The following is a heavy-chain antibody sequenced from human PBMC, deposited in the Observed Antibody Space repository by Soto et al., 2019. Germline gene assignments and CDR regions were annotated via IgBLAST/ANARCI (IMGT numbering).Heavy chain of an antibody. V-gene: IGHV3-33*01. J-gene: IGHJ5*02. Sequence: GGSLRLSCAASGFTFSSYGMHWVRQAPGKXLEWVAVIWYDGSNKYYADSVKGRFTISRDNSKNTLYLQMNSLRAEDTAVYYCARDLRNYYDSSGYYEGGHWFDPWGQGSLVTVSS. CDR1: GFTFSSYG. CDR3: ARDLRNYYDSSGYYEGGHWFDP. CDR2: IWYDGSNK. D-gene: IGHD3-22*01.